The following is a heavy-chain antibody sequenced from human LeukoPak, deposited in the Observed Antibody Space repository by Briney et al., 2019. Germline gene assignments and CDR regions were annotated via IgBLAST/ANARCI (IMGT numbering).Heavy chain of an antibody. CDR2: TNSADNVE. CDR3: ARDTVNGPFVISLDL. CDR1: GFSRRSSE. J-gene: IGHJ5*02. D-gene: IGHD2-8*01. Sequence: GGSLRLSCAAAGFSRRSSEMDCVRHAPGKGPEWVAHTNSADNVEYYTDSVRGRFTMSRDNAKDLLYLQMNSLRDEDTAVYYCARDTVNGPFVISLDLWGQGVLVTVSS. V-gene: IGHV3-48*03.